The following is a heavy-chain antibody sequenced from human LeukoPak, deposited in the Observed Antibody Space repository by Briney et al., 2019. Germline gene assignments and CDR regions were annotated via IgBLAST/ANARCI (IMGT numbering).Heavy chain of an antibody. Sequence: ASVKVSCKASGYTFTSYGISWVRQAPGQGLEGMGWISAYNGNTNYAQKLQGRVTITTDTSTSTAYMELRSLRSDDTAVYYCAREPSPNWNYPLFFDYWGQGTLVTVSS. CDR1: GYTFTSYG. CDR3: AREPSPNWNYPLFFDY. D-gene: IGHD1-7*01. J-gene: IGHJ4*02. V-gene: IGHV1-18*01. CDR2: ISAYNGNT.